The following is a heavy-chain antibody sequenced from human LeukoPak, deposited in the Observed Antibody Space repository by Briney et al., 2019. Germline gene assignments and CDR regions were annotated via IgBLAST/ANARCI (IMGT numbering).Heavy chain of an antibody. CDR2: INHSGST. Sequence: SETLSLTCAVSGGSISSSNWWSWIRQPPGKGLEWIGEINHSGSTNYNPSLKSRVTISVDTSKNQFSLKLSSVTAADTAVYYCARGFMRSSGWYYWGQGTLVTVSS. J-gene: IGHJ4*02. CDR1: GGSISSSNW. V-gene: IGHV4-4*02. CDR3: ARGFMRSSGWYY. D-gene: IGHD6-19*01.